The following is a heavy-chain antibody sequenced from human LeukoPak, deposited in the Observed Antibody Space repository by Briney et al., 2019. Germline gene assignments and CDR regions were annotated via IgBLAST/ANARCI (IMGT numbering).Heavy chain of an antibody. CDR3: ARSTQPSDTVDIVATPWDYYYGMDV. J-gene: IGHJ6*02. V-gene: IGHV3-30*07. Sequence: GGSLRLSCAASGFTFSSYAMHWVRQAPGKGLEWVAVLPYDGSNQYYADSVKGRFTFSRDNAKNTLYLQMNSLRAEDTAVYYCARSTQPSDTVDIVATPWDYYYGMDVWGQGTTVTVSS. CDR2: LPYDGSNQ. D-gene: IGHD5-12*01. CDR1: GFTFSSYA.